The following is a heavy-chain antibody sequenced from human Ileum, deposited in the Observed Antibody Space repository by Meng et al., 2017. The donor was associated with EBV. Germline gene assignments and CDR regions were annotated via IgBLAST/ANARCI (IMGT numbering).Heavy chain of an antibody. CDR3: ARASYGSGSPLGESWFDP. CDR1: GGSSRSGGYY. Sequence: QGTLQGPGPGLVKPSQTLSLTCTVSGGSSRSGGYYWSLIRQHPGKGLEWIGYIHSSGSTYYNPPLRSRLTISVDTSKNQFSLKLSSVTAADTAVYYCARASYGSGSPLGESWFDPWGQGTLVTVSS. CDR2: IHSSGST. D-gene: IGHD3-10*01. V-gene: IGHV4-31*03. J-gene: IGHJ5*02.